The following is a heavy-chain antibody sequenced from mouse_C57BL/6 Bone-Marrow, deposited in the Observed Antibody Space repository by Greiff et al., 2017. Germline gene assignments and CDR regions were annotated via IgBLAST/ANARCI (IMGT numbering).Heavy chain of an antibody. CDR1: GFNIKDDY. Sequence: EVKLQQSGAELVRPGASVKLSCTASGFNIKDDYMHWVKQRPEQGLEWIGWIDPENGDTEYASKFQGKAPITAETSSNTAYLQLSSLTSEDTAVYYCTTGSLYYYAMDYWGQGTSVTVSS. J-gene: IGHJ4*01. V-gene: IGHV14-4*01. D-gene: IGHD6-5*01. CDR2: IDPENGDT. CDR3: TTGSLYYYAMDY.